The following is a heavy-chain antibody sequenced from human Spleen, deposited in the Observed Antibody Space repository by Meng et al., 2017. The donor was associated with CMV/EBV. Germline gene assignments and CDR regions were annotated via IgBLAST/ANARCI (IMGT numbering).Heavy chain of an antibody. CDR2: IYPGDSDT. CDR1: GVTFLMDW. Sequence: GGSLRLSCKYSGVTFLMDWIVWVRQMPGKGLEWMGVIYPGDSDTRYGPSFQGQVTISAHTSINTVYLQWSSLRASDTAMYYCARGVTVGATNTFDYWGQGTLVTVSS. V-gene: IGHV5-51*01. D-gene: IGHD1-26*01. CDR3: ARGVTVGATNTFDY. J-gene: IGHJ4*02.